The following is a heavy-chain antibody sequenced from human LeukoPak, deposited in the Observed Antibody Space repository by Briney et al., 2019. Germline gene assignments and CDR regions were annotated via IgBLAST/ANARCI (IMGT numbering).Heavy chain of an antibody. Sequence: GDSLQISCKGSGYSFTSYWIGWVRQMPGKGLEWMGIIYPGDSDTRYSPSFQGQVTISADKSISTAYLQWSSLKASDTAMYYYARLHYYDSSGYFYDYDYGGQATVVSVSP. CDR3: ARLHYYDSSGYFYDYDY. CDR2: IYPGDSDT. V-gene: IGHV5-51*01. D-gene: IGHD3-22*01. CDR1: GYSFTSYW. J-gene: IGHJ4*02.